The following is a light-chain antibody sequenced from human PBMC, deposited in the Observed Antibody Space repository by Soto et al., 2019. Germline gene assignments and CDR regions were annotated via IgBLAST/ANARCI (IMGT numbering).Light chain of an antibody. CDR2: AAF. CDR3: LQDYNYPYT. V-gene: IGKV1-6*01. J-gene: IGKJ2*01. Sequence: AIQMTQSPSSLSASVGDRVTITCRASQGIRNDLGWYQQKPGKAPKLLIYAAFNLQSGVPSRFSGSGAGTDFSLTISSLQPEDFATYYCLQDYNYPYTFGQGTKLEIK. CDR1: QGIRND.